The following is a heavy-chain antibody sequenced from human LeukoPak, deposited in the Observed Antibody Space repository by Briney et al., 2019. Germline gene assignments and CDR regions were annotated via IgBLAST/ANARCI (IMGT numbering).Heavy chain of an antibody. CDR3: TRPGGGSDLDI. J-gene: IGHJ6*04. Sequence: GGSLKLSCAASGFTFSGSAMHWVRQASGKGLEWVGRIRSKANSCATAYAASVKGRFTISRDDSKNTAYLQMNSLKTEDTAVYYCTRPGGGSDLDIWGKGTTVTVSS. CDR1: GFTFSGSA. V-gene: IGHV3-73*01. D-gene: IGHD5-12*01. CDR2: IRSKANSCAT.